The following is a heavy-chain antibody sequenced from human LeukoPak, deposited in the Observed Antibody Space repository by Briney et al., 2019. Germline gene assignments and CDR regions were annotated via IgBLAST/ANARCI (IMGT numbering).Heavy chain of an antibody. D-gene: IGHD3-9*01. CDR2: TYFTGSP. V-gene: IGHV4-59*01. CDR3: ARVALRYFDPPPYFDS. CDR1: GGSISSYY. Sequence: SETLSLTCTVSGGSISSYYWGWIRQSPGKTLEWIGYTYFTGSPIYNPSFNSRVTISADSSKNQFSMKLSSVTAADTAVYYCARVALRYFDPPPYFDSWGQGILVTVSS. J-gene: IGHJ4*02.